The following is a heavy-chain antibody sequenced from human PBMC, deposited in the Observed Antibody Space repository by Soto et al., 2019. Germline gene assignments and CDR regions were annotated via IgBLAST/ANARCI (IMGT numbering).Heavy chain of an antibody. CDR2: ISYDGSNK. CDR1: GFTFSSYG. Sequence: GGSLRLSCAASGFTFSSYGMHWVRQAPGKGLEWVAVISYDGSNKYYADSVKGRFTISRDNSKNTLYLQMNSLRAEDTAVYYCAKVRHYYGSGSYSPDFTDYWGQGTLVTVSS. V-gene: IGHV3-30*18. D-gene: IGHD3-10*01. CDR3: AKVRHYYGSGSYSPDFTDY. J-gene: IGHJ4*02.